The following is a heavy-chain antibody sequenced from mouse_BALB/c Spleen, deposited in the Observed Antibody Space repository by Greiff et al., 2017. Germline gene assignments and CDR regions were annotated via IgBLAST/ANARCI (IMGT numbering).Heavy chain of an antibody. CDR2: IYPGNSDT. CDR1: GYSFTSYW. Sequence: VQLQQSGTVLARPGASVKMSCKASGYSFTSYWMHWVKQRPGQGLEWIGAIYPGNSDTSYNQKFKGKAKLTAVTSASTAYMELSSLTNEDSAVYYCTRDGSRRSPYAMDYWGQGTSVTVSS. D-gene: IGHD1-1*01. CDR3: TRDGSRRSPYAMDY. V-gene: IGHV1-5*01. J-gene: IGHJ4*01.